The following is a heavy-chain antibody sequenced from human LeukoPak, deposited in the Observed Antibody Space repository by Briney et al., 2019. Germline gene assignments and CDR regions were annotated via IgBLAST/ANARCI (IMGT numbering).Heavy chain of an antibody. CDR1: GFTFSSYG. Sequence: GGSLRLSCAASGFTFSSYGMHWVRQAPGKGLEWVSFIAYDGNEKQYADSVKGRFTISRDNSKNTLYLQMNSLRAEDTAVYYCARRAGAYSHPYDYWGQGTLVTVSS. V-gene: IGHV3-30*14. J-gene: IGHJ4*02. D-gene: IGHD4/OR15-4a*01. CDR2: IAYDGNEK. CDR3: ARRAGAYSHPYDY.